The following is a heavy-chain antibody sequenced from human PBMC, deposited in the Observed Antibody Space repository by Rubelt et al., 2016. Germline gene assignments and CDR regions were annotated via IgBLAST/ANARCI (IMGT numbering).Heavy chain of an antibody. CDR2: IYYSGST. CDR1: GGSISSGGYY. CDR3: ARTYRYYSDY. V-gene: IGHV4-31*03. J-gene: IGHJ4*02. Sequence: QVQLQESAPGLVKPLQTLSLTCTVSGGSISSGGYYWTWIRQHPGKGLEWIGYIYYSGSTYYNPSLKSRVTISVDTSKNQFSLKVYSVTAADTAVYYCARTYRYYSDYWGQGTLVTVSS. D-gene: IGHD1-26*01.